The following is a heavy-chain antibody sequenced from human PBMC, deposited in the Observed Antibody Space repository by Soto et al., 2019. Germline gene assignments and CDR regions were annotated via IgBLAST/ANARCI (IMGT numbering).Heavy chain of an antibody. CDR2: ISYDGSNK. Sequence: SLRLSCAASGFTFSSYGMHWVRQAPGKGLEWVAVISYDGSNKYYADSVKGRFTISRDNSKNTLYLQMNSLRAEDTAVYYCASWTVYYFDYWGQGTLVTVSS. CDR3: ASWTVYYFDY. V-gene: IGHV3-30*03. CDR1: GFTFSSYG. D-gene: IGHD5-12*01. J-gene: IGHJ4*02.